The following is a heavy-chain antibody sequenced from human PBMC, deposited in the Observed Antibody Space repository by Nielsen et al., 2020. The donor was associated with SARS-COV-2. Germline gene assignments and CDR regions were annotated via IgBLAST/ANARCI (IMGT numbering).Heavy chain of an antibody. CDR3: VRVRDDGYYYDTGPFDY. J-gene: IGHJ4*02. Sequence: GESLKISCAASGFTFSDYAMAWVRQAPGKGLEWVSVIKTSGGSTYYADSVKGRCTTSRDNSKNTLYLQMNSLRVDDTAVYYCVRVRDDGYYYDTGPFDYWGQGTLVTVSS. CDR1: GFTFSDYA. V-gene: IGHV3-23*01. D-gene: IGHD3-22*01. CDR2: IKTSGGST.